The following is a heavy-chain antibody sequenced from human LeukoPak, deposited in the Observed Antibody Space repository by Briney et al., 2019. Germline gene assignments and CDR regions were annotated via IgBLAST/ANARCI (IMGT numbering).Heavy chain of an antibody. Sequence: PGESLKISCRASGYRFTTYWIAWVRQMPGKGLEWMGIIYPGDSDTRYSPSFEGQVTISADKSITTAYLQWSSLKASDTAMYYCARQITDQSSGYDSIDYWGQGTLVTVSS. D-gene: IGHD5-12*01. CDR2: IYPGDSDT. CDR3: ARQITDQSSGYDSIDY. V-gene: IGHV5-51*01. J-gene: IGHJ4*02. CDR1: GYRFTTYW.